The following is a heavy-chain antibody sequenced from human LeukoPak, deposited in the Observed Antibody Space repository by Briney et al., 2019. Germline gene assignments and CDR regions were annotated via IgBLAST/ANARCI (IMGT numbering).Heavy chain of an antibody. CDR3: ARIYYYYYYMDV. Sequence: SETLSLTCTVSGGSISSYYWSWIRQPPGKGLEWIGYIYHSGSTNYNPSLKSRVTISVDTSKNQFSLKLDSVTAADTAVYFCARIYYYYYYMDVWGKGTTVTVSS. J-gene: IGHJ6*03. CDR2: IYHSGST. V-gene: IGHV4-59*12. CDR1: GGSISSYY.